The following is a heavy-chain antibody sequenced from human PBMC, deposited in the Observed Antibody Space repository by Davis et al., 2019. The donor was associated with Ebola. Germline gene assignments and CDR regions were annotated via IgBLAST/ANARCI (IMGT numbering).Heavy chain of an antibody. CDR1: GGTFSSYA. CDR2: IIPIFGTA. V-gene: IGHV1-69*13. D-gene: IGHD6-13*01. J-gene: IGHJ5*02. Sequence: SVKVSCKASGGTFSSYAISWVRQAPGQGLEWMGGIIPIFGTANYAQKFQGRVTITADESTSTAYMELSSLRSEDTAVYYCARGKGIAAAGIANWFDPWGQGTLVTVSS. CDR3: ARGKGIAAAGIANWFDP.